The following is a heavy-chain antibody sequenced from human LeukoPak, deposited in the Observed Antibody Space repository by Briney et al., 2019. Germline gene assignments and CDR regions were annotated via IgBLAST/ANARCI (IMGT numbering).Heavy chain of an antibody. J-gene: IGHJ4*02. CDR3: AKDSSRSLDY. V-gene: IGHV3-33*06. CDR2: IWYDGSNK. D-gene: IGHD6-13*01. Sequence: GGSLRLSCAASGFTFSSYGMHWVRQAPGKGLEWVAVIWYDGSNKYYADSVKGRFTISRDNSKNTLYLQMNSLRAEGTAVYYCAKDSSRSLDYWGQGTLVTVSS. CDR1: GFTFSSYG.